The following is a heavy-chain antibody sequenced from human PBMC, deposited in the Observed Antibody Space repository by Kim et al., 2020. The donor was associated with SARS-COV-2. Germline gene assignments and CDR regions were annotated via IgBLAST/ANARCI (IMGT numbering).Heavy chain of an antibody. CDR2: IYYSGST. CDR3: ARLLEGYSYGWAFDI. CDR1: GGSISSYY. D-gene: IGHD5-18*01. V-gene: IGHV4-59*01. Sequence: SETLSLTCTVSGGSISSYYWSWIRQPPGKGLEWIGYIYYSGSTNYNPSLKSRVTISVDTSKNQFSLKLSSVTAADTAVYYCARLLEGYSYGWAFDIWGQGTMVTVSS. J-gene: IGHJ3*02.